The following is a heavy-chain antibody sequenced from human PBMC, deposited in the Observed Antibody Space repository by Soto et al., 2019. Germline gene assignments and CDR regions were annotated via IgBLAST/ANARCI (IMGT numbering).Heavy chain of an antibody. CDR3: AKDSGSGIAAGKYYFDY. J-gene: IGHJ4*02. CDR2: ISGSGGST. V-gene: IGHV3-23*01. CDR1: GFTFSSYA. Sequence: EVQLLESGGGLVQPGGSLRLSCAASGFTFSSYAMSWVRQAPGKGLEWVSAISGSGGSTYYADSVKGRFTISRDNSKNTLYLQMNSLRAEVTAVSYCAKDSGSGIAAGKYYFDYWGQGTLVTVSS. D-gene: IGHD6-13*01.